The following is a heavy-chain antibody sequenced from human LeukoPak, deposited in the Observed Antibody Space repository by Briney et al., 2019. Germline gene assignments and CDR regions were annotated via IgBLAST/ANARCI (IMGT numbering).Heavy chain of an antibody. D-gene: IGHD3-16*02. J-gene: IGHJ4*02. CDR2: IDPNNGGT. CDR1: GYTFSGYY. V-gene: IGHV1-2*02. CDR3: ATEVGGIPY. Sequence: ASVKVSCKASGYTFSGYYIHWVRQAPGQGLEWMGWIDPNNGGTNYAQKFQGRVTMTRDTSISAAYMELSRLRSDDTAMYYCATEVGGIPYWGQGTLVTVSS.